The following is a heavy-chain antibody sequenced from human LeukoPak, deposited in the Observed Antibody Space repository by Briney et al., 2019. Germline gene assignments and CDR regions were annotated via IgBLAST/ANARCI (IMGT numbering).Heavy chain of an antibody. Sequence: PSETLSLTCTVSGGSISSSSYYWGWIRQPPGKGLEWIGSSYYSGSTYYNPSLRSRVTISVDTSNNQFSLELSSVTAADTAVYYCARQRRDGYTDDYWGQGTLVTVSS. CDR1: GGSISSSSYY. V-gene: IGHV4-39*01. J-gene: IGHJ4*02. CDR2: SYYSGST. D-gene: IGHD5-24*01. CDR3: ARQRRDGYTDDY.